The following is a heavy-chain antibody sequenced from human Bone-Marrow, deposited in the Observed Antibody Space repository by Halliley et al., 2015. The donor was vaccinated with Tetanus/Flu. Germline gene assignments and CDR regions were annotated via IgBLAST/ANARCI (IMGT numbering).Heavy chain of an antibody. CDR2: ILGITYGGTT. CDR3: NLHGGHSGY. J-gene: IGHJ4*02. V-gene: IGHV3-49*02. Sequence: LEWVGFILGITYGGTTEYAASVKGRFTISRDDSNNIAYLQMNSLKTEDTALYLCNLHGGHSGYWGQGTLVTVSS. D-gene: IGHD2-21*01.